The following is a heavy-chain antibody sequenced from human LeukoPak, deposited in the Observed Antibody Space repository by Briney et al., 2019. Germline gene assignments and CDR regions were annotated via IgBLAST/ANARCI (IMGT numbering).Heavy chain of an antibody. CDR1: GITLSNYG. V-gene: IGHV3-23*01. CDR3: AKRGVVIRVILVGFHREAYYFDS. Sequence: GGSLRLSCAVSGITLSNYGMSWVRQAPGKGLEWVAGISDSGGRTNYADSVKGRFTISRDNSKNTLYLQMNSLRAEDTAVYFCAKRGVVIRVILVGFHREAYYFDSWGQGALVTVSS. CDR2: ISDSGGRT. D-gene: IGHD3-10*01. J-gene: IGHJ4*02.